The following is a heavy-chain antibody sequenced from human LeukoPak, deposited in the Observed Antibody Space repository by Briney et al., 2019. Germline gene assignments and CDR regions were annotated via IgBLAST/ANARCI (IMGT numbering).Heavy chain of an antibody. CDR3: ARGVRYYYYYGMDV. J-gene: IGHJ6*02. V-gene: IGHV4-34*01. CDR2: IDHSGST. CDR1: GGSFSGYY. Sequence: TLSLTCAVYGGSFSGYYWSWIRQPPGKGLEWIGEIDHSGSTNYNPSLKSRVTISVDTSKNHFSLKLSSVTAADTAVYYCARGVRYYYYYGMDVWGQGTTVTVSS.